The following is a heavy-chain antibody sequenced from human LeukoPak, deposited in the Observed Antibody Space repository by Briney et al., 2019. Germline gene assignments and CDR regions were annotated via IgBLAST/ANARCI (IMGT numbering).Heavy chain of an antibody. Sequence: GGSLRLSCAASGFTFSSHAMSWVRQAPGKGLEWVSAISGSGGSTYYADSVKGRFTISRDNSKNTLYLQMNSLRAEDTAVYYCASDLGTFVVVPAAIDNWFDPWGQGTLVTVSS. J-gene: IGHJ5*02. CDR3: ASDLGTFVVVPAAIDNWFDP. D-gene: IGHD2-2*02. V-gene: IGHV3-23*01. CDR1: GFTFSSHA. CDR2: ISGSGGST.